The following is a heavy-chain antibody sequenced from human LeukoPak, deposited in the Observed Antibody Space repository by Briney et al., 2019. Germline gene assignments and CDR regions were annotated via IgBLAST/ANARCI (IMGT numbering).Heavy chain of an antibody. Sequence: SETLSLTCTVSGGSTSSYYWSWIRQPPGKGLEWIGYIYYTGSTNYNPSLKSRVTISVDSSKNQFSLKLSSVTAADTAVYYCARGGAFLELRYWGQGALVTVSS. D-gene: IGHD1-7*01. CDR2: IYYTGST. J-gene: IGHJ4*02. CDR1: GGSTSSYY. V-gene: IGHV4-59*01. CDR3: ARGGAFLELRY.